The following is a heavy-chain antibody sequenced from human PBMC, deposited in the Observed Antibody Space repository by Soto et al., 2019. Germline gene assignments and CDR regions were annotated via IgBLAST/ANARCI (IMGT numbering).Heavy chain of an antibody. CDR3: ARQGTNGTTGDDY. CDR1: GGSFSGYY. CDR2: INHSGST. V-gene: IGHV4-34*01. D-gene: IGHD1-1*01. J-gene: IGHJ4*02. Sequence: SETLSLTCAVYGGSFSGYYWSWIRQPPGKGLEWIGEINHSGSTNYNPSLKSRVTISVDTSKNQFSLKLSSVTAADTAVYYCARQGTNGTTGDDYWGQGTLVTVSS.